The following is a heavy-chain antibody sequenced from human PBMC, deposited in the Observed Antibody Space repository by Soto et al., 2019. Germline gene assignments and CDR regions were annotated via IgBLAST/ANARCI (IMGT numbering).Heavy chain of an antibody. CDR1: GGSVTSDEDY. D-gene: IGHD4-17*01. Sequence: SETLSLTCTFSGGSVTSDEDYWSWIRQPPGKGLEWIGYISNSGSTGYNPALKTRLSMSVDRSKSQFTLRLTSVTAADTAVYFCATESGSTYGYFDYWGQGTQATVSS. CDR2: ISNSGST. CDR3: ATESGSTYGYFDY. V-gene: IGHV4-30-4*01. J-gene: IGHJ4*02.